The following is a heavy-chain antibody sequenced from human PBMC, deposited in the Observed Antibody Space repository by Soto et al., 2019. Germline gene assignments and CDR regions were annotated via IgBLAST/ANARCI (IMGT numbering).Heavy chain of an antibody. CDR1: GGSISSYY. D-gene: IGHD4-17*01. Sequence: SETLSLTCTVSGGSISSYYWSWIRQPPGKGLEWIGYIYYSGSTNYNPSLKSRVTISVDTSKNQFSLKLSSVTAADTAVYYCARHSYGELDYWGQGTLVTVSS. CDR2: IYYSGST. V-gene: IGHV4-59*08. CDR3: ARHSYGELDY. J-gene: IGHJ4*02.